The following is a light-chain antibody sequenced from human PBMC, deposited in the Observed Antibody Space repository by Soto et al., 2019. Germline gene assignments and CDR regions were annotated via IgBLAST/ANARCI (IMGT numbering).Light chain of an antibody. V-gene: IGKV1-39*01. CDR2: AAS. J-gene: IGKJ5*01. Sequence: DIQMTQSPSSLSASVGDRVTITCRASQSIGSSLNWYQHRPGKAPKLLIYAASTLPSGVPSRFSGSGSGTDFSLTINSLQPEDFATYWCQQSFSTVLTFGQGTLEIK. CDR1: QSIGSS. CDR3: QQSFSTVLT.